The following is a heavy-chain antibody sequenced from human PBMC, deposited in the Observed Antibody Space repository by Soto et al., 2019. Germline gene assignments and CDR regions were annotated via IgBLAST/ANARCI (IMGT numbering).Heavy chain of an antibody. CDR3: AHMAGGDYDYIWGSYRYTGGFDY. D-gene: IGHD3-16*02. V-gene: IGHV2-5*02. CDR2: IYWDDDK. Sequence: QITLKESGPTLVKPTQTLTLTCTFSGFSLSTSGVGVGWIRQPPGKALEWLALIYWDDDKRYSPSLKSRLTITKDTSQNQVVLTMTNMDPVDTATYFCAHMAGGDYDYIWGSYRYTGGFDYWGQGTLVTVSS. CDR1: GFSLSTSGVG. J-gene: IGHJ4*02.